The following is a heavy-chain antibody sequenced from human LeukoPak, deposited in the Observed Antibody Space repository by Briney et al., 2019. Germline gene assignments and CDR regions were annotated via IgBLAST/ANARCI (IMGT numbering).Heavy chain of an antibody. J-gene: IGHJ5*02. V-gene: IGHV1-24*01. CDR2: FDPEDGET. CDR3: ARGSFAHYGSGSYYNVNWLDP. CDR1: GYTLTELS. D-gene: IGHD3-10*01. Sequence: ASVKVSCKVSGYTLTELSMHWVRQAPGKGLEWMGGFDPEDGETIYAQKFQGRVTVTADESTSTAYMELSSLRSEDTAVYYCARGSFAHYGSGSYYNVNWLDPWGQGTLVTVSS.